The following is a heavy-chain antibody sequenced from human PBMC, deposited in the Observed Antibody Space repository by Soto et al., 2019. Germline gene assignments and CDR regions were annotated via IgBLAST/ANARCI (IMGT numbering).Heavy chain of an antibody. CDR2: IRSKANSYAT. CDR1: GFTFSGSA. Sequence: EVQLVESGGGLVQPGGSLKLSCAASGFTFSGSAMHWVRQASGKGLEWVGRIRSKANSYATAYAASVKGRFTISRDDSKNTAYLQMNSLKTEDTAVYYCTRLTPEYSSGWYGVYLGQGTLVTVSS. J-gene: IGHJ4*02. V-gene: IGHV3-73*02. CDR3: TRLTPEYSSGWYGVY. D-gene: IGHD6-19*01.